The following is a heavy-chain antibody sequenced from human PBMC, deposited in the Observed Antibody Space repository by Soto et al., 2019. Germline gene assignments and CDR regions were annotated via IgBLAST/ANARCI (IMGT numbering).Heavy chain of an antibody. CDR2: ISSTTNYI. CDR1: GFTFTRYS. J-gene: IGHJ4*02. Sequence: GGSLRLSCSASGFTFTRYSMNWVRQAPGKGLEWVSSISSTTNYIYYGDSMKGRFTISRDNAKNSLYLEMNSLRAEDTAVYYCARESEDLTSNFDYWGQGTLVTVSS. V-gene: IGHV3-21*06. CDR3: ARESEDLTSNFDY.